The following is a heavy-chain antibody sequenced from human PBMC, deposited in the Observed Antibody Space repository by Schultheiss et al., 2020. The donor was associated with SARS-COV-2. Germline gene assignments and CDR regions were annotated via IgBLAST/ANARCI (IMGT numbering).Heavy chain of an antibody. V-gene: IGHV3-30*18. CDR1: GFTFSSYG. CDR2: ILYDGSNK. J-gene: IGHJ4*02. D-gene: IGHD6-13*01. CDR3: AKDRYSSSWYPSDY. Sequence: GGSLRLSCAASGFTFSSYGMHWVRQAPGKGLEWVAVILYDGSNKYYADSVKGRFTISRDNSKNTLYLQMNSLRAEDTAVYYCAKDRYSSSWYPSDYWGQGTLVTVSS.